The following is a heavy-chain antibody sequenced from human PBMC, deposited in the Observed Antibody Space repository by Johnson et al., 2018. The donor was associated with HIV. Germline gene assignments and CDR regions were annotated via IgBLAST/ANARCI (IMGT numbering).Heavy chain of an antibody. D-gene: IGHD3-16*01. V-gene: IGHV3-74*02. J-gene: IGHJ3*01. CDR1: GFTFSSYD. CDR3: VRTSCTGARCLGYDPFDV. Sequence: VQLVESGGGLVQPGGSLRLSCAASGFTFSSYDMHWVRQAPGKGLVWVSRINGDGSRTSYADSVKGRFTIARDNAKNTLFLEMKSLRAEDTAVYYCVRTSCTGARCLGYDPFDVWGQGTMVTVSS. CDR2: INGDGSRT.